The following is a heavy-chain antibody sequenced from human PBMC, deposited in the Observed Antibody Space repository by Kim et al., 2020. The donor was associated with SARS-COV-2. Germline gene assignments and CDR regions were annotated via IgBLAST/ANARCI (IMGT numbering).Heavy chain of an antibody. V-gene: IGHV4-59*01. CDR2: IYYSGST. CDR3: ARDLRSGSYSDENWFDP. D-gene: IGHD1-26*01. J-gene: IGHJ5*02. Sequence: SETLSLTCTVSGGSISSYYWSWIRQPPGKGLEWIGYIYYSGSTNYNPSLKSRVTISVDTSKNQFSLKLSSVTAADTAVYYCARDLRSGSYSDENWFDPWGQGTLVTVSS. CDR1: GGSISSYY.